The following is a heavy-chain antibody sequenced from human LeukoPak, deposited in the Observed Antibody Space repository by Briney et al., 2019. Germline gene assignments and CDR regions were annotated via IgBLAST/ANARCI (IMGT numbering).Heavy chain of an antibody. CDR2: IYHSGST. Sequence: SQTLSLTCTVSGGSISSGGYYWSWIRQPPGKGLEWIGYIYHSGSTYYNPSLKSRVTISVDRSKNQFSLKLSSVTAADTAVYYCARGPGYCSSTSCHPVGYWGQGTLVTVSS. J-gene: IGHJ4*02. V-gene: IGHV4-30-2*01. CDR3: ARGPGYCSSTSCHPVGY. D-gene: IGHD2-2*03. CDR1: GGSISSGGYY.